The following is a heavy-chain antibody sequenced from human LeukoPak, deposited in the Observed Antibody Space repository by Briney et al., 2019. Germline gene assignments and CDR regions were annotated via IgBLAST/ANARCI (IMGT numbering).Heavy chain of an antibody. CDR1: GYTFTGYY. V-gene: IGHV1-2*02. J-gene: IGHJ4*02. CDR2: INPNSGGT. Sequence: ASVKVSCKASGYTFTGYYMHWVRQAPGQGLEWMGWINPNSGGTNYAQKFQGRVTITADESTSTAYMELSSLRSEDTAVYYCARVGGATNYWGQGTLVTVSS. D-gene: IGHD1-26*01. CDR3: ARVGGATNY.